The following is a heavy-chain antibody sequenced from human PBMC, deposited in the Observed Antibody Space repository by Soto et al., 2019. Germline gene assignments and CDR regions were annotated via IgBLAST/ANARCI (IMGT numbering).Heavy chain of an antibody. CDR3: VSSRSAIYGDALDV. CDR1: FGSMSSYL. CDR2: IYDAGTT. V-gene: IGHV4-59*03. Sequence: SETLSLSCSVSFGSMSSYLRDWLRQPPGKGLEWIGYIYDAGTTDYNPSLKSRVTILLDMSKNQFSLKLSSVTAADTAVYYCVSSRSAIYGDALDVWGQGTMVTVSS. D-gene: IGHD2-2*01. J-gene: IGHJ3*01.